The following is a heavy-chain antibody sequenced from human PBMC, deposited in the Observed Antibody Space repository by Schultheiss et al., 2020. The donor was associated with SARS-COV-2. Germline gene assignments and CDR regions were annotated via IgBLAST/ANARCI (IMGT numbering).Heavy chain of an antibody. CDR2: ISSSSSYI. V-gene: IGHV3-21*04. D-gene: IGHD2-15*01. CDR1: GFTFSSYS. Sequence: GGSLRLSCAASGFTFSSYSMNWVRQAPGKGLEWVSSISSSSSYIYYADSVKGRFTISRDNAKNSLYLQMNSLRAEDTAVYYCARAVVAATYGMDVWGQGTTVTVSS. J-gene: IGHJ6*02. CDR3: ARAVVAATYGMDV.